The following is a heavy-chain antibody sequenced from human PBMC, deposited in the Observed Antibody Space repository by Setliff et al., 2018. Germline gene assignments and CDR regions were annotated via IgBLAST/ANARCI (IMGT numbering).Heavy chain of an antibody. J-gene: IGHJ3*02. V-gene: IGHV3-30*02. Sequence: GGSLRLSCAASGFTFSSYGMHWVRQAPGKGLEWVAFIRYDGSNKYYADSVKGRFTISRDNSKNTLYLQMNSLRAEDTAVYYCARDVFPYHYEGAFDTWGQGTMVTVSS. CDR1: GFTFSSYG. CDR3: ARDVFPYHYEGAFDT. CDR2: IRYDGSNK. D-gene: IGHD3-22*01.